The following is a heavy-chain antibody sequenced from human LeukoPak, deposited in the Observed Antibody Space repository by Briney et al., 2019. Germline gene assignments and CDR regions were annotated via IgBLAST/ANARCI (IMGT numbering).Heavy chain of an antibody. CDR1: GGTFSSYA. CDR2: IIPILGIA. D-gene: IGHD3-22*01. V-gene: IGHV1-69*04. CDR3: ATYYYESSGYFALYY. J-gene: IGHJ4*02. Sequence: SVKVSCKASGGTFSSYAIRWVRQAPGQGLEWMGRIIPILGIANYAQKFQGRVTITADKSTSTAYMELSSLRSEDTAVYYCATYYYESSGYFALYYWGQGTLVTVSS.